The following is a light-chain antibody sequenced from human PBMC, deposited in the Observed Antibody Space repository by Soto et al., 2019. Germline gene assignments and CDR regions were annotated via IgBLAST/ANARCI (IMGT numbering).Light chain of an antibody. CDR3: QQANSFPRT. V-gene: IGKV1D-12*01. J-gene: IGKJ2*02. CDR2: EAS. CDR1: QDIASW. Sequence: DIPMTQSPSSVSVSVGDRVTITCRASQDIASWLAWYQQKPGKAPKLLIYEASSLQSGVPSRFSGSGSGTDFTLTISSLQPEDFATYYCQQANSFPRTFGQGTKVESK.